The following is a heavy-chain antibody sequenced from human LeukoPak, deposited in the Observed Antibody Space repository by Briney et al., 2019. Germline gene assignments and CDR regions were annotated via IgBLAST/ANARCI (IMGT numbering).Heavy chain of an antibody. D-gene: IGHD5-24*01. CDR1: GGSISSYY. J-gene: IGHJ4*02. V-gene: IGHV4-59*08. Sequence: SSETLSLTCTVSGGSISSYYWSWTRQPPGKGLEWIGYIYYSGSTNYNPSLKSRVTISVDTSKNQFSLKLSSVTAADTAVYYCARHLRDGYNPGFEYWGQGTLVTVSS. CDR2: IYYSGST. CDR3: ARHLRDGYNPGFEY.